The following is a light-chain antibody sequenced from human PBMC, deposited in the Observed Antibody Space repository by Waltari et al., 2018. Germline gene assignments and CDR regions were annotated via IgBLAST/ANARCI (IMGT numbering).Light chain of an antibody. CDR3: AAWDDSLNIWV. CDR1: RPNRRTHS. Sequence: HFVFTQPPSASGSPGPMVTFSCSGGRPNRRTHSDTWYQQLPGTAPKLLIFTNVHRPSGVPDRFSGSKSGTSASLAISGLQSEDEADYYCAAWDDSLNIWVFGGGTKLTVL. J-gene: IGLJ3*02. V-gene: IGLV1-44*01. CDR2: TNV.